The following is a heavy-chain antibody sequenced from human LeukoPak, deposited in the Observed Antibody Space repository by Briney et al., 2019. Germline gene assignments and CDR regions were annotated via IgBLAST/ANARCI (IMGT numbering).Heavy chain of an antibody. V-gene: IGHV3-74*01. J-gene: IGHJ5*02. CDR2: DNGDGSTT. CDR3: ARDPRNIGLAP. CDR1: GFSLSGYW. Sequence: GGSLRLSCVASGFSLSGYWMYWVRQAPGKGLMYISRDNGDGSTTNYADVVKGRFTMSRDNVKNTLYLQMNGLRVEDTAVYYCARDPRNIGLAPWGQGTLVTVSS. D-gene: IGHD5-12*01.